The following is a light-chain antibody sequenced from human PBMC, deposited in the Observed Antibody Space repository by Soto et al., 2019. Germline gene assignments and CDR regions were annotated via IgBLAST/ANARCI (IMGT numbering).Light chain of an antibody. CDR3: QSYDSSLSVVV. V-gene: IGLV1-40*01. CDR1: SSNIGAGYD. J-gene: IGLJ2*01. Sequence: QSVLTQPPSVSGARGQRVTISCTGSSSNIGAGYDVHWYQQLPGTAPKLLIYGNSNRPSGVPDRFSGSKSGTSASLAITGLQAEDEADYYCQSYDSSLSVVVFGGGTQLTVL. CDR2: GNS.